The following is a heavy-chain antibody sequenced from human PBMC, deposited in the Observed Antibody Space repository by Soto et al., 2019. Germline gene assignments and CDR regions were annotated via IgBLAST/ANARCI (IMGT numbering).Heavy chain of an antibody. V-gene: IGHV1-69*13. D-gene: IGHD2-2*01. CDR1: GGTFSSYA. Sequence: SVKVSCKASGGTFSSYAISWVRQAPGQGLEWMGGIIPIFGTANYAQKFQGRVTITADESTSTAYMELSSLRSEDTAVYYCARSYCSSASCSIEYYYGMDVWGQGTTVTVSS. CDR3: ARSYCSSASCSIEYYYGMDV. J-gene: IGHJ6*02. CDR2: IIPIFGTA.